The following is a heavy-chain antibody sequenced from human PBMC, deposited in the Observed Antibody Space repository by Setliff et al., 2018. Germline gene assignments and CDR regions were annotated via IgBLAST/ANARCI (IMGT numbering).Heavy chain of an antibody. J-gene: IGHJ6*03. V-gene: IGHV4-61*09. CDR1: GASITSGGFY. Sequence: SETLSLTCSVSGASITSGGFYWTWIRQPAGKGLEWIGHISPSGSTTYNPSVKSRVTISLDTSKNHFSLKLDSVTAADTAVYYCARAPPNRYSGSYEYFYMDVWGKGTTVTVSS. CDR3: ARAPPNRYSGSYEYFYMDV. CDR2: ISPSGST. D-gene: IGHD1-26*01.